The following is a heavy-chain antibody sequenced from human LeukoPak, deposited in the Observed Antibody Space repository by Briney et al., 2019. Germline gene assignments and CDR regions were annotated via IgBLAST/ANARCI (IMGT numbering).Heavy chain of an antibody. V-gene: IGHV4-30-4*01. CDR3: ARVNRSTQYYDFWSAKYYFDY. Sequence: SETLSLTCTVSGGSISSGDYYWSWIRQPPEQGLEWIGYIYYSGSTYYNPSLKSRVTISVDTSKNQFSLKLSSVTAADTAVYYCARVNRSTQYYDFWSAKYYFDYWGQGTLVTVSS. CDR1: GGSISSGDYY. J-gene: IGHJ4*02. D-gene: IGHD3-3*01. CDR2: IYYSGST.